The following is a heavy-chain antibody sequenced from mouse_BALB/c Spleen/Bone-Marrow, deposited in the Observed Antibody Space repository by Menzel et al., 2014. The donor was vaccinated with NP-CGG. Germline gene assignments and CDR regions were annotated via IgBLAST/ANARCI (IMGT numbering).Heavy chain of an antibody. CDR3: ARTGTDWYFDV. D-gene: IGHD4-1*01. V-gene: IGHV1-9*01. CDR2: ILPGSGST. Sequence: QQSGAELMKPGASVKISCKATGYTFSSYWIEWVKQRPGHGLEWIGEILPGSGSTNYNEKFKGKATFTADTSSNTAYMQLSSLTSEDSAVYYCARTGTDWYFDVWGAGTTVTVSS. J-gene: IGHJ1*01. CDR1: GYTFSSYW.